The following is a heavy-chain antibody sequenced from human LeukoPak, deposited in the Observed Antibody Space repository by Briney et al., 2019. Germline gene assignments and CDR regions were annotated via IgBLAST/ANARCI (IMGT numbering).Heavy chain of an antibody. D-gene: IGHD3-22*01. J-gene: IGHJ4*02. Sequence: SETLSLTCTVSGGSISSSSYYWGWIRQPPGKGLEWIGSIYCTGSTYYNPSLKSRVTISVDTSKNQFSLKLSSVTAADTAVYYCARLPFYYYDSSGDYWGQGTLVTVSS. V-gene: IGHV4-39*01. CDR2: IYCTGST. CDR1: GGSISSSSYY. CDR3: ARLPFYYYDSSGDY.